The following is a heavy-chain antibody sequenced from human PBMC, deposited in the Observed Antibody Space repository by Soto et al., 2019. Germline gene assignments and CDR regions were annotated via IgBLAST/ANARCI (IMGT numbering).Heavy chain of an antibody. D-gene: IGHD6-19*01. CDR1: GGTFSNYA. CDR2: IIPIFGTT. CDR3: ARGTLIAVAVTSYYYGMDV. Sequence: ASVKVSCKASGGTFSNYAINWVRQAPGQGLEWMGCIIPIFGTTNYAQKFQGRVTITRDTSASTAYMELSSLRSEDTAVYYCARGTLIAVAVTSYYYGMDVGGQGTTVTVSS. V-gene: IGHV1-69*05. J-gene: IGHJ6*02.